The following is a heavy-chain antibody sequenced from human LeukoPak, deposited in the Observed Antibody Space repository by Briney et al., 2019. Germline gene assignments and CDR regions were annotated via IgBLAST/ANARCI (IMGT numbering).Heavy chain of an antibody. V-gene: IGHV1-2*02. CDR1: GYTFTGYN. D-gene: IGHD3-16*01. CDR3: TGDSIGGSGWFDP. Sequence: GASVKVSCKASGYTFTGYNIDWVRQAPGQGLEWMGWINPNSGGTTYAQRFQGRVTMTRDTSISTASMELSSLNSDDTAVYYCTGDSIGGSGWFDPWGQGTLVTVSS. J-gene: IGHJ5*02. CDR2: INPNSGGT.